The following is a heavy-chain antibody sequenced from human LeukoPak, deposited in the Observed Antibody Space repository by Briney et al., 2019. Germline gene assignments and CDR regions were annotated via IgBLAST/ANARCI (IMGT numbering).Heavy chain of an antibody. D-gene: IGHD4-17*01. J-gene: IGHJ4*02. CDR2: IKQDGSEK. Sequence: PGGSLRLSYAASGFTFSSYWMSWVRQAPGKGLEWVANIKQDGSEKYYVDSVKGRFTISRDNAKNSLYLQMNSLRAEDTAVYYCARHDYGDELDYWGQGTLVTVSS. CDR3: ARHDYGDELDY. V-gene: IGHV3-7*01. CDR1: GFTFSSYW.